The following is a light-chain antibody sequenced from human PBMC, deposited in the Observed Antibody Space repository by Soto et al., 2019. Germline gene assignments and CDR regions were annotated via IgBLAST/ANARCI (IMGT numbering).Light chain of an antibody. J-gene: IGLJ3*02. CDR1: RSNIGSHY. CDR3: ATWDDSLGRRVL. CDR2: KDS. V-gene: IGLV1-47*01. Sequence: QTVVTQPPSASGAPGQWVTISCSGSRSNIGSHYISWYQHLPGTAPKLLIYKDSQRPSGVPDRFSGSKSGTSASLAIGGLRSEDEGSYYCATWDDSLGRRVLFGGGNKLTVL.